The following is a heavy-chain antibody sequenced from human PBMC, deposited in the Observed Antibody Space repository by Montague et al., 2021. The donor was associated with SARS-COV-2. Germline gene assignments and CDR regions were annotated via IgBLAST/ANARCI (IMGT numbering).Heavy chain of an antibody. CDR1: GGSFSTYT. Sequence: SETLSLTCAVHGGSFSTYTWNWIRKPQAKGLEWIGEIHHGGSTNYNQSLKSRVTISADTSKNQFSLKLTSVAAADTAVYYCARLGDGVVPSPILGVGPYYSYDYMDVWGKGATVTVSS. CDR2: IHHGGST. CDR3: ARLGDGVVPSPILGVGPYYSYDYMDV. J-gene: IGHJ6*03. V-gene: IGHV4-34*01. D-gene: IGHD3-10*01.